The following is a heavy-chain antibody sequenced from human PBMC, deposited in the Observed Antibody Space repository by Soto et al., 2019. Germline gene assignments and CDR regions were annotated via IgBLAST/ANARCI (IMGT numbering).Heavy chain of an antibody. D-gene: IGHD3-3*01. J-gene: IGHJ6*02. CDR1: GFTVKNYQ. CDR3: ARDTSTTGYYGLAV. CDR2: IYSGGVT. V-gene: IGHV3-53*01. Sequence: QRLSCAASGFTVKNYQMNWVRQAPGKGLEWVSVIYSGGVTYYPDSVKGRFTTIRDTSKNTVYLQMNSLRADDTAMYYCARDTSTTGYYGLAVWGQGTTVSV.